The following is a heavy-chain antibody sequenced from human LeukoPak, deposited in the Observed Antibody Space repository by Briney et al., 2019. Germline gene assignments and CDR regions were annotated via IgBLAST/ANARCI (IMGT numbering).Heavy chain of an antibody. CDR2: ISSSGSTI. J-gene: IGHJ6*03. D-gene: IGHD5-12*01. CDR1: GFTFSSYE. CDR3: ARRQIVATTSYYYYYMDV. V-gene: IGHV3-48*03. Sequence: GGSLRLSCAASGFTFSSYEMNWVRQAPGKGLEWVSYISSSGSTIYYADSVKCRFTISRDNAKNSLYLQMNSLRAEDAAVYYCARRQIVATTSYYYYYMDVWGKGTTVTISS.